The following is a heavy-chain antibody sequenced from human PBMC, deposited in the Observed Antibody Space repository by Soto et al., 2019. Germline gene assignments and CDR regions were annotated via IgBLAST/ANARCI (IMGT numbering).Heavy chain of an antibody. J-gene: IGHJ4*02. Sequence: SETLSLTCTISGGSISGYYWSWIRQPPGKGLEWIGYVYYSGSTTYNPSLKSRATISADTSKNQFSLRLSSVTAADTAVYYCARDGQSCRGPTRSWYFQYWGQGALVTVSS. CDR1: GGSISGYY. CDR2: VYYSGST. V-gene: IGHV4-59*01. D-gene: IGHD2-15*01. CDR3: ARDGQSCRGPTRSWYFQY.